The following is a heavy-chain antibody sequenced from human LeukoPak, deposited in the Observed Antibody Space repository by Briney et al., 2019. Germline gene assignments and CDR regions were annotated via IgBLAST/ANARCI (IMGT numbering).Heavy chain of an antibody. Sequence: ASVKVSCKASGYTFTSYYMHWVRQAPGQGLEWMGIINPSGGSTSYAQKFQGRVTMTRDMSTSTVYMELSSLRSEDTAVYYCARDPKRGFQADDAFDIWGQGTMDTVSS. CDR1: GYTFTSYY. CDR3: ARDPKRGFQADDAFDI. D-gene: IGHD3-10*01. CDR2: INPSGGST. V-gene: IGHV1-46*01. J-gene: IGHJ3*02.